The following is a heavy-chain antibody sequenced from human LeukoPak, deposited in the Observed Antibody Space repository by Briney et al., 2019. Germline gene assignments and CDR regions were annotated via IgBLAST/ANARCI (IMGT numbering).Heavy chain of an antibody. CDR2: MNWNGGST. CDR1: GFTFDDYG. V-gene: IGHV3-20*04. J-gene: IGHJ4*02. D-gene: IGHD2-15*01. Sequence: GGSLRLSCAASGFTFDDYGMSWVRQAPGKGLEWVSGMNWNGGSTGYADSVKGRFTISRDNAKNSLYLQMNSLRAEDTALYYCARDSTQPGPVVVAATYAGFDYWGQGTLVTVSS. CDR3: ARDSTQPGPVVVAATYAGFDY.